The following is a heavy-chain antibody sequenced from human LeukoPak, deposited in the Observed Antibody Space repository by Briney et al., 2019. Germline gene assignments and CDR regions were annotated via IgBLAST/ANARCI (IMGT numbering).Heavy chain of an antibody. D-gene: IGHD5-12*01. V-gene: IGHV1-46*01. CDR1: GYTFATYY. J-gene: IGHJ4*02. Sequence: ASVKVSCKASGYTFATYYIHWVRQAPGQGLEWMGIINPTGGSTSYAQKFQGRVTMTRDTSTSTVYMQLSSLRSDDTAVYYCARSRSRVATVFDYWGQGTLVTVSS. CDR3: ARSRSRVATVFDY. CDR2: INPTGGST.